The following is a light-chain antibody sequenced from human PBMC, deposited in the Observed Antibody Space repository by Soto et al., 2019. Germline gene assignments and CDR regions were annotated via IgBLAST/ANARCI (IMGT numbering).Light chain of an antibody. J-gene: IGLJ2*01. V-gene: IGLV1-44*01. CDR3: SAWDGTIYGPV. CDR1: NSNLGSNP. Sequence: QSVLTQPPSASGTPGQRVTISCSGSNSNLGSNPVNWYLHLPGTAPKLLIYSNNQRPSGVPDRFSGSKSGTSASLAISGLQSEDEGDYFCSAWDGTIYGPVFGGGTKLTV. CDR2: SNN.